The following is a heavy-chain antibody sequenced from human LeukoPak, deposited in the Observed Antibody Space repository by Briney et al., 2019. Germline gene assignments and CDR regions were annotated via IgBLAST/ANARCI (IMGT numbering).Heavy chain of an antibody. CDR2: IRSSGNTL. CDR1: GFTFSSYS. CDR3: VRDPNALDY. Sequence: GGSLRLSCVASGFTFSSYSMNWVRQAPGRGLEWVSYIRSSGNTLYYADSVKGRFTISRDNAKNSLYLQMNGLRAEDTAVYYCVRDPNALDYWGQGTLVTVSS. D-gene: IGHD2-2*01. V-gene: IGHV3-48*01. J-gene: IGHJ4*02.